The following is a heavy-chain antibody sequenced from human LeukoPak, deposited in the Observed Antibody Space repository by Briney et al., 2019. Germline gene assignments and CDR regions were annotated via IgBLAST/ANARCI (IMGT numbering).Heavy chain of an antibody. CDR1: GGTFSSYA. V-gene: IGHV1-18*01. J-gene: IGHJ6*03. CDR3: ASGALGYCSSTSCPPDYYYYYMDV. D-gene: IGHD2-2*01. Sequence: ASVKVSCKASGGTFSSYAISWVRQAPGQGLEWIGWISVYKGNTNYAQKFQGRVTMTTDTSTSTAYMELSSLRSEDTAVYYCASGALGYCSSTSCPPDYYYYYMDVWGKGTTVTVSS. CDR2: ISVYKGNT.